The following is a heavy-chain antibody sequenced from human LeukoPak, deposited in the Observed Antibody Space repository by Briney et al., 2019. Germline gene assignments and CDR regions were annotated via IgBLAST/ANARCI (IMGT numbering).Heavy chain of an antibody. Sequence: GGSLRLSCAASEFTFSSYAMSWVRQAPGKGLEWVSCISASGGTTYYADSVKGRFTISRDNSRSTLYLQMNSLRAEDTAVYYCAKDLTGHTTPLFDYWGQGTLVIVSS. CDR2: ISASGGTT. V-gene: IGHV3-23*01. D-gene: IGHD3-9*01. CDR1: EFTFSSYA. J-gene: IGHJ4*02. CDR3: AKDLTGHTTPLFDY.